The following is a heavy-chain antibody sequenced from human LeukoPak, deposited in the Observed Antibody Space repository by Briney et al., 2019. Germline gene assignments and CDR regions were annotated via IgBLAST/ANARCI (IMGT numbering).Heavy chain of an antibody. J-gene: IGHJ5*02. CDR2: IFYSGNT. CDR1: GGFISSSSYY. D-gene: IGHD3-16*01. Sequence: PSETLSLTCTVSGGFISSSSYYWGWIRQPPGKGLEWIGSIFYSGNTYYNPSLKSRVTISVDTSKNQFSLRLSSVTAADTAVYFCARHKSLAGGLDPLGQGTLVTVSS. V-gene: IGHV4-39*01. CDR3: ARHKSLAGGLDP.